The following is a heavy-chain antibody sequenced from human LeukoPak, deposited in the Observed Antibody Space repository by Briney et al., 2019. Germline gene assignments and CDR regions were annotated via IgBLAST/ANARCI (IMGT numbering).Heavy chain of an antibody. CDR1: GFTFTNSA. CDR2: ISSTSTNI. Sequence: GGSLRLSCAASGFTFTNSAMSWVRQAPGKGLEWLSYISSTSTNIDYADSVKGRFTISRDNVKNSLYLQMNSLRAEDTAVYYCARDRPGSMDVWGQGTTVTVSS. J-gene: IGHJ6*02. D-gene: IGHD1-1*01. CDR3: ARDRPGSMDV. V-gene: IGHV3-48*01.